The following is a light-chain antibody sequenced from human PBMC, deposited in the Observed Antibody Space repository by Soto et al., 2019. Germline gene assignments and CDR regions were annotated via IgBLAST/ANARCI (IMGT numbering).Light chain of an antibody. J-gene: IGLJ1*01. CDR3: QSYDSSMSGSRV. CDR2: GNS. V-gene: IGLV1-40*01. CDR1: SSNIGAGYD. Sequence: QSVLTQPPSVSGAPGQRVTISCTGSSSNIGAGYDVPWYQQLPGTAPKLLIYGNSNRPSGVPDRFSGSNSGTSASLAITGLQAEDEADYYCQSYDSSMSGSRVFGTGTKLTVL.